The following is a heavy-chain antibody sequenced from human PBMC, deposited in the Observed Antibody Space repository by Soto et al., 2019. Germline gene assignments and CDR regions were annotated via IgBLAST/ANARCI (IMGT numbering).Heavy chain of an antibody. CDR1: GYTFTDYY. J-gene: IGHJ3*02. Sequence: QVQLVQSGAEVKKPGASVKVSCKASGYTFTDYYMHWVRQAPGQGLEWMGWINPNSGGTNYAQKFQGRVTMTKYTSVTTAYMELSRLTSDDTAVYYCAIQEYAFDIWGQGTMVTVSS. CDR2: INPNSGGT. V-gene: IGHV1-2*02. CDR3: AIQEYAFDI. D-gene: IGHD2-21*01.